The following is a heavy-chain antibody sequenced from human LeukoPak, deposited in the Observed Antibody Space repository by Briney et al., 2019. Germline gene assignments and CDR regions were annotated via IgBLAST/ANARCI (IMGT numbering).Heavy chain of an antibody. V-gene: IGHV4-39*07. Sequence: SETLSLTCTVSGGSISSSSYYWGWLRQPPGKGLEWIGSIYYSGSTYYNPSLKSRVTISVDTSKNQFSLRLSSVTAADTAVYYCARGGVLGQSALDIWGQGTLVTVSS. D-gene: IGHD3-16*01. CDR1: GGSISSSSYY. J-gene: IGHJ3*02. CDR2: IYYSGST. CDR3: ARGGVLGQSALDI.